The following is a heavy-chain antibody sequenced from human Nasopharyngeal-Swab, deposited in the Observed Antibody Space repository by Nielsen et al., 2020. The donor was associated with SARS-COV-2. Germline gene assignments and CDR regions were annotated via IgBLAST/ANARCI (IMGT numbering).Heavy chain of an antibody. D-gene: IGHD3-10*01. CDR1: GFTVSSNY. Sequence: GGSLRLSCAASGFTVSSNYMNWVRQAPGKGLEWVSSISSSSSYIYYADSVKGRFTISRDNAKNSLYLQMNSLRAEVTAVYYCARVLHPYGSGSYWGQGTLVTVSS. V-gene: IGHV3-21*01. J-gene: IGHJ4*02. CDR2: ISSSSSYI. CDR3: ARVLHPYGSGSY.